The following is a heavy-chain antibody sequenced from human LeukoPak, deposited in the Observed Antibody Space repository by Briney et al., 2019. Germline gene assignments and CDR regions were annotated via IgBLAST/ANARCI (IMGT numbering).Heavy chain of an antibody. V-gene: IGHV5-51*01. CDR3: ARRGWASGYFEY. CDR2: IYPGDSDT. CDR1: GYSFTSYW. D-gene: IGHD1-26*01. Sequence: GESLQISCRGSGYSFTSYWIGWARHMPGKGLEWMGIIYPGDSDTRYAPSFQGQVTISADKSISTAYLQWSSLKASDTAMYYCARRGWASGYFEYWGQGTLVTVSS. J-gene: IGHJ4*02.